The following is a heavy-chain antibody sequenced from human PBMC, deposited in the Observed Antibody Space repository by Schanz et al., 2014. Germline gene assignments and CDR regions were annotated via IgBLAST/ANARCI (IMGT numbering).Heavy chain of an antibody. CDR1: GFTFSNSW. J-gene: IGHJ1*01. CDR2: INSDGTTT. Sequence: QLVESGGGLVKPGGSLRLSCAASGFTFSNSWMSWVRLAPGKGLVWVSHINSDGTTTTYADSVKGRFTISRDNAKNSLYLQMNSLRAEDTALYYCARDTAQSCIGPSCFEYFQHWGQGALVTVSS. CDR3: ARDTAQSCIGPSCFEYFQH. V-gene: IGHV3-74*01. D-gene: IGHD2-2*01.